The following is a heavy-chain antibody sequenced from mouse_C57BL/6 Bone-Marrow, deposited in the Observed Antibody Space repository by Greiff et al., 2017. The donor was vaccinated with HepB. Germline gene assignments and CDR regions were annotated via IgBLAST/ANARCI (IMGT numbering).Heavy chain of an antibody. Sequence: EVMLVESEGGLVQPGSSMKLSCTASGFTFSDYYMAWVRQVPEKGLEWVANINYDGSSTYYLDSLKSRFIISRDNAKNILYLQMSSLKSEDTATYYCARVSYYYGSSYGWYFDVWGTGTTVTVSS. J-gene: IGHJ1*03. CDR1: GFTFSDYY. V-gene: IGHV5-16*01. CDR3: ARVSYYYGSSYGWYFDV. D-gene: IGHD1-1*01. CDR2: INYDGSST.